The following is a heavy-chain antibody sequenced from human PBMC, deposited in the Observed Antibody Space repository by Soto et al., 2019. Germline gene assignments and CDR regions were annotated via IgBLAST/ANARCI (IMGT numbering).Heavy chain of an antibody. CDR3: AREWELLGGWFDP. J-gene: IGHJ5*02. V-gene: IGHV4-59*01. CDR2: IYYSGST. Sequence: PSETLSLTCTVSGGSISSYYWSWIRQPPGKGLEWIGYIYYSGSTNYNPSLKSRVTISVDTSKNQFSLKLSSVTAADTAVYYCAREWELLGGWFDPWGQGTLVTVSS. D-gene: IGHD1-26*01. CDR1: GGSISSYY.